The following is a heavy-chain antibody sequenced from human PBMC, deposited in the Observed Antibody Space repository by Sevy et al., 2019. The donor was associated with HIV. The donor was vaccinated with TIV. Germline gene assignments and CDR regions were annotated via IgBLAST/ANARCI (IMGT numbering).Heavy chain of an antibody. D-gene: IGHD2-8*01. V-gene: IGHV3-23*01. CDR1: GFTFSKYS. CDR2: LSFVCGEI. CDR3: AREGCTKPHDY. J-gene: IGHJ4*02. Sequence: GGSLRLSCAASGFTFSKYSMSWFRQPPGKGLEWVSTLSFVCGEINYADSVRGLFTISRDNSKSSVYLQMNNLRPEDTAVYYCAREGCTKPHDYWGQGTLVTVSS.